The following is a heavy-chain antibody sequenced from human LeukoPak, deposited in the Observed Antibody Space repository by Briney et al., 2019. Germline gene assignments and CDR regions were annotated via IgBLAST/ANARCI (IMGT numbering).Heavy chain of an antibody. CDR1: GFTFSSYW. CDR2: INSDGSST. J-gene: IGHJ4*02. CDR3: ARVRSAAAVDY. Sequence: GGSLRLSCAASGFTFSSYWMHWVRQTPGKGLVWVSRINSDGSSTTYADSVKGRFTISRDNAKNTLCLQMNSLRAEDTAVYYCARVRSAAAVDYWGQGTLVTVSS. V-gene: IGHV3-74*03.